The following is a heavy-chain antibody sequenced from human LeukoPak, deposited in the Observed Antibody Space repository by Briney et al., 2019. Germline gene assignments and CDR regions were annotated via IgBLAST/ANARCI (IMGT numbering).Heavy chain of an antibody. CDR3: ARGTIPLIAAAPYYYYGMDV. Sequence: SETLSLTCAVYGGSLSGYYWSWIRQPPGKGLEWIGEINHSGSTNYNPSLKSQVTISVDTSKNQFSLKLSSVTAADTAVYYCARGTIPLIAAAPYYYYGMDVWGQGTTVTVSS. CDR1: GGSLSGYY. CDR2: INHSGST. J-gene: IGHJ6*02. V-gene: IGHV4-34*01. D-gene: IGHD6-13*01.